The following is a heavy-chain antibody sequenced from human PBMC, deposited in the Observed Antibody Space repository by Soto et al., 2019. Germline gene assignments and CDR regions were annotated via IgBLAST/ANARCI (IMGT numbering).Heavy chain of an antibody. CDR3: ARTRATLDYYYGMDV. V-gene: IGHV5-51*01. CDR2: IYPGDSDT. D-gene: IGHD5-12*01. CDR1: GYSFTSYW. Sequence: LGESLKISCKGSGYSFTSYWIGWVRQMPGKGLEWMGIIYPGDSDTRYSPSFQGRVTISADKSISTAYLQWSSLKASDTAMYYCARTRATLDYYYGMDVWGQGTTVTVSS. J-gene: IGHJ6*02.